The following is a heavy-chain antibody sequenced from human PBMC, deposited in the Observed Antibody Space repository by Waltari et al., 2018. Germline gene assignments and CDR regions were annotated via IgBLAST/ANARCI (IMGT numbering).Heavy chain of an antibody. CDR3: ARRKLGEAFDI. D-gene: IGHD3-16*01. J-gene: IGHJ3*02. V-gene: IGHV1-69*12. Sequence: QVQPVQSGAEVTKPGPSLRVACRASGGNFGRYAIPWVRQAPGQGLEWMGGTLPISGSPMYAPKFQGRVSIAADELTYTVYMELNSLRSDDTAIYYCARRKLGEAFDIWGQGTMVIVSS. CDR1: GGNFGRYA. CDR2: TLPISGSP.